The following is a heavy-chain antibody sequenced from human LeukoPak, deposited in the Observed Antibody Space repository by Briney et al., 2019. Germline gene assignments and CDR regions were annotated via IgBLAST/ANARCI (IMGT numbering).Heavy chain of an antibody. D-gene: IGHD3-22*01. Sequence: GGSLRLSCATSGFTFTTFWMHWVRQAPGKGLVWVSRINHDGSSTNYADSVKGRFTISRDNAKNTLYLQMNSLRAEDTAVYYCVRDWGYDSSGYWQKYFDTWGQGTLVTVSS. CDR3: VRDWGYDSSGYWQKYFDT. V-gene: IGHV3-74*01. CDR2: INHDGSST. CDR1: GFTFTTFW. J-gene: IGHJ4*02.